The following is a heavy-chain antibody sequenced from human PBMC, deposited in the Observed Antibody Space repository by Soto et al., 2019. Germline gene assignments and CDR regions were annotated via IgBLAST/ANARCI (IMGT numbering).Heavy chain of an antibody. CDR3: ARRRDGYGGYYFDY. D-gene: IGHD5-12*01. J-gene: IGHJ4*02. CDR1: GGSISSSNW. Sequence: SETLSLTCAVSGGSISSSNWWSWVRQPPGKGLEWIGEIYHSGSTNYNPSLKSRVTISVDKSKNQFSLRLSSVTAADTAVYYCARRRDGYGGYYFDYWGQGTLVTVSS. V-gene: IGHV4-4*02. CDR2: IYHSGST.